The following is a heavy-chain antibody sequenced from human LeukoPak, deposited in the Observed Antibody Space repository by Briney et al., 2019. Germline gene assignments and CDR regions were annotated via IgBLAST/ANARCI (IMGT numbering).Heavy chain of an antibody. J-gene: IGHJ4*02. Sequence: GGPLRLSCAASGFTFSSYGMHWVRQAPGKGLEWAAVISYDGSNEYYADSVKGRFTISRDNSKNTLYLQMSSLRAEDTAVYYCAKEDYYGSGSYLGYWGQGTLVTVSS. D-gene: IGHD3-10*01. V-gene: IGHV3-30*18. CDR2: ISYDGSNE. CDR3: AKEDYYGSGSYLGY. CDR1: GFTFSSYG.